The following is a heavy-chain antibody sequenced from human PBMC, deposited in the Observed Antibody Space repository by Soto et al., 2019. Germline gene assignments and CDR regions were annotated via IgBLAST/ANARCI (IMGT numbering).Heavy chain of an antibody. J-gene: IGHJ4*02. CDR3: ARDRAPYDSSGKLDY. Sequence: QVQLVESGGGVVQPGRSLRLSCAASGFTFSSYAMHWVRQAPGKGLEWVAVISYDGSNKYYADSVKGRFTISRDNSKNTLYLQMNSLRAEDTGVYYCARDRAPYDSSGKLDYWGQGTLVTVSS. D-gene: IGHD3-22*01. CDR2: ISYDGSNK. V-gene: IGHV3-30-3*01. CDR1: GFTFSSYA.